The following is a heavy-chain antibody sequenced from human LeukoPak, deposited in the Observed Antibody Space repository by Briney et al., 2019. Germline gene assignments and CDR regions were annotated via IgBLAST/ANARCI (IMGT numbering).Heavy chain of an antibody. D-gene: IGHD3-9*01. V-gene: IGHV3-30*18. CDR1: GFTFSTYG. Sequence: QPGRSLRLSCAASGFTFSTYGMHWVRQAPGKGLEWVALISYTGGNKYYADSVKGRFTISRDNSNNTLYLQMNSLRAEDTAVYYCAKDSGDILTGSTLNWFDPWGQGTLVTVSS. CDR2: ISYTGGNK. CDR3: AKDSGDILTGSTLNWFDP. J-gene: IGHJ5*02.